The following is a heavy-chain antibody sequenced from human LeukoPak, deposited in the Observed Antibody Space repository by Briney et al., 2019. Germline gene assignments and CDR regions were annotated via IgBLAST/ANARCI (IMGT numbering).Heavy chain of an antibody. CDR1: GFTFDDYG. CDR2: INWNGGST. Sequence: GGSLRLSCAASGFTFDDYGMSWVRQAPGKGLEWVSGINWNGGSTGYADSVKGRFTISRDNAKNSLYLQMTSLRAEDTALYHCARGGAMTEEAFDIWGQGTMVTVSS. D-gene: IGHD1-26*01. CDR3: ARGGAMTEEAFDI. V-gene: IGHV3-20*01. J-gene: IGHJ3*02.